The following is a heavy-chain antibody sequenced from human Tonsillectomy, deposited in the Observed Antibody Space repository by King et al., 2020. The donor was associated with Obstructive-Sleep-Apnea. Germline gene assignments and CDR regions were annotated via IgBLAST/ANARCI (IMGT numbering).Heavy chain of an antibody. CDR3: ARHGPDYGDFPRPYGMDV. CDR1: GGSISSYY. V-gene: IGHV4-59*08. D-gene: IGHD4-17*01. Sequence: VQLQESGPGLVKPSETLSLTCTVSGGSISSYYWSWIRQPPGKGLEWIGYIYYSGSTNYNPSLKSRVTISVDTSKNQFSLKLSSVTAADTAVYYCARHGPDYGDFPRPYGMDVWGQGTTVTVSS. J-gene: IGHJ6*02. CDR2: IYYSGST.